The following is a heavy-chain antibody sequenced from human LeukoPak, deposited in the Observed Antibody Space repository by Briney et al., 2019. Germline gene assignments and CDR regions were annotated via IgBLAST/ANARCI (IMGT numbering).Heavy chain of an antibody. D-gene: IGHD5-24*01. Sequence: GASVKVSCKASGYTFTGYYMHWVRQAPGQGLEWMGWVNTNTGNPTYAQGFTGRFVFSLDTSVSTAYLQISSLKAEDTAVYYCARDSEMATPVIWGQGTMVTVSS. CDR2: VNTNTGNP. J-gene: IGHJ3*02. CDR3: ARDSEMATPVI. V-gene: IGHV7-4-1*02. CDR1: GYTFTGYY.